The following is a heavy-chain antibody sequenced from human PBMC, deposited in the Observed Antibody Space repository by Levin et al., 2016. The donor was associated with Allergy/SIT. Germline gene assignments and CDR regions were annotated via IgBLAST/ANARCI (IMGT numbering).Heavy chain of an antibody. CDR2: INHSGST. V-gene: IGHV4-34*01. J-gene: IGHJ6*02. Sequence: WIRQPPGKGLEWIGEINHSGSTNYNPSLKSRVTISVDTSKNQFSLKLSSVTAADTAVYYCATYPWDPRGYYYGMDVWGQGTTVTVSS. D-gene: IGHD3-10*01. CDR3: ATYPWDPRGYYYGMDV.